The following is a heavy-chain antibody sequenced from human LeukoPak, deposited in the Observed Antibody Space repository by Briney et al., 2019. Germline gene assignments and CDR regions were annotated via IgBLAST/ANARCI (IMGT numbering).Heavy chain of an antibody. V-gene: IGHV1-18*01. J-gene: IGHJ6*02. CDR1: GYTFTSYG. D-gene: IGHD5-18*01. CDR2: ISAYNGNT. Sequence: ASVKVSCKASGYTFTSYGISWVRQAPGRGLEWMGWISAYNGNTNYAQKLQGRVTMTTDTSTSTAYMELRSLRSDDTAVYYCASQRGYSYGPYYYYYGMDVWGQGTTVTVSS. CDR3: ASQRGYSYGPYYYYYGMDV.